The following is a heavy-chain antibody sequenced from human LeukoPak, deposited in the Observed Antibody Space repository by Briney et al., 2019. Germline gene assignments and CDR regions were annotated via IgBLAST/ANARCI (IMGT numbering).Heavy chain of an antibody. CDR3: ACGANYYDSSGYPWYFDY. CDR2: ILPIFGTA. J-gene: IGHJ4*02. D-gene: IGHD3-22*01. CDR1: GGTFSIYA. Sequence: SVKVSCKASGGTFSIYAISWVRQAPGQGLEWMGGILPIFGTANYAQKFQGRVTITTDESTSTAYMELSSLRSEDTAVYYCACGANYYDSSGYPWYFDYWGQGTLVTVSS. V-gene: IGHV1-69*05.